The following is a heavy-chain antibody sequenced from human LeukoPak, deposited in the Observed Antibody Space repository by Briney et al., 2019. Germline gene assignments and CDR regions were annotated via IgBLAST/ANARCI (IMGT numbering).Heavy chain of an antibody. CDR1: GGSISSSSYY. V-gene: IGHV4-39*01. J-gene: IGHJ2*01. D-gene: IGHD4-17*01. CDR2: IYYSGST. CDR3: ARNRDDYGDYVKGYDLYFDL. Sequence: SETLSLTCTVSGGSISSSSYYWGWIRQPPGKGLEWIGSIYYSGSTYYNPSLKSRVTISVDMSKNQFSLKLSSVTAADTAVHYCARNRDDYGDYVKGYDLYFDLWGRGTLVTVSS.